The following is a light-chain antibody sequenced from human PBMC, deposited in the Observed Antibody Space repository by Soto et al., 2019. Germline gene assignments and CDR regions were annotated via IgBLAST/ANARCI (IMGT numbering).Light chain of an antibody. Sequence: EIVMTQSAATLSVSPGERATLSCRPSQSVGSNLAWYQQKPGQAPRLLIYGASTRATGIPARFSGSGSGTEFTLTISSLQSEDFAVYYCQQRNNWPPTFGQGTRLEIK. V-gene: IGKV3-15*01. J-gene: IGKJ5*01. CDR1: QSVGSN. CDR3: QQRNNWPPT. CDR2: GAS.